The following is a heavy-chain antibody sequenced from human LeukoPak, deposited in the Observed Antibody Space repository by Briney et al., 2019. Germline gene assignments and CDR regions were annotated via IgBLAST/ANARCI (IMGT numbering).Heavy chain of an antibody. Sequence: GASVKVSCKASGYTFTGYYMHWVRQAPGRGLEWMGWINPNSGGTNYAQKFQGRVTMTRDTSISTAYMGLSRLRSDDTAVYYCARDQENGGSGYYSYFDYWGQGTLVTVSS. V-gene: IGHV1-2*02. CDR2: INPNSGGT. CDR1: GYTFTGYY. D-gene: IGHD3-22*01. J-gene: IGHJ4*02. CDR3: ARDQENGGSGYYSYFDY.